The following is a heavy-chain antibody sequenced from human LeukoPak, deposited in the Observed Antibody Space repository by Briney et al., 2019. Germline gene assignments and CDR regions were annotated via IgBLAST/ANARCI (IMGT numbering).Heavy chain of an antibody. Sequence: GESLKISCEASGYSFANKWIGWVRQTPGKGREWMGISYPRDSDTRYSPSFQGRVTISADKSINTAYLQWSSLEASDTAIYYCVRHNYYDTRGYYTLAYWGQGTLVTVSS. CDR3: VRHNYYDTRGYYTLAY. CDR1: GYSFANKW. CDR2: SYPRDSDT. V-gene: IGHV5-51*01. J-gene: IGHJ4*02. D-gene: IGHD3-22*01.